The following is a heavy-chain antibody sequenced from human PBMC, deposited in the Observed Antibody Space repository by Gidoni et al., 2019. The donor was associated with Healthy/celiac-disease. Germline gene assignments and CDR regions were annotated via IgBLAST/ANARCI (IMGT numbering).Heavy chain of an antibody. CDR3: ARGYYDFWSGYLHRKYYFDY. D-gene: IGHD3-3*01. Sequence: EVQLVESGGGLVKPGGSLRLSCAASGFTFSSYSMNWVRQAPGKGLEWVSSISSSSSYIYYADSVKGRFTISRDNAKNSLYLQMNSLRAEDTAVYYCARGYYDFWSGYLHRKYYFDYWGQGTLVTVSS. J-gene: IGHJ4*02. CDR2: ISSSSSYI. CDR1: GFTFSSYS. V-gene: IGHV3-21*01.